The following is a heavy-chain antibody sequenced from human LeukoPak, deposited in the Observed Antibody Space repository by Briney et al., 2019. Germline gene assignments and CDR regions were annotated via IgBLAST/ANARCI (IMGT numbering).Heavy chain of an antibody. CDR3: ARASPPDH. J-gene: IGHJ4*02. D-gene: IGHD1-14*01. V-gene: IGHV4-38-2*02. Sequence: PSETLSLTCTISGYSISSGYYWGWIRQPPGKGLEWIGSIYHSGSTYYNPSLKSRVTISLDTSENQLSLKLSSVTAADTAVYYCARASPPDHWGQGTLVTVSS. CDR2: IYHSGST. CDR1: GYSISSGYY.